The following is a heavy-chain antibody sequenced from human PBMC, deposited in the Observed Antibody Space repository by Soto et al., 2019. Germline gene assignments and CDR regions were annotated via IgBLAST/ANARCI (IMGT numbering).Heavy chain of an antibody. Sequence: GGSLRLSCTASGFPFNSHTMHWVRQAPGEGLEWVAVISYDGSYKFYADSVKGRFTISRGNSKSTLYLQLHRLTAADTAIYYCARDALTAPELIPPWDVDGWGQGSTVTVSS. CDR1: GFPFNSHT. J-gene: IGHJ6*02. D-gene: IGHD1-26*01. CDR2: ISYDGSYK. V-gene: IGHV3-30-3*01. CDR3: ARDALTAPELIPPWDVDG.